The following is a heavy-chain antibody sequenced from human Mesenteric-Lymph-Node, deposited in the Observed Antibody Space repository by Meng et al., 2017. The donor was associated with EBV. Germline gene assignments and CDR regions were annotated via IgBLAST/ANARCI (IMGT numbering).Heavy chain of an antibody. CDR1: RGSISSRIW. J-gene: IGHJ2*01. Sequence: QVEVQASGPGLFGASGTLSLPCFVSRGSISSRIWWSWVRQSTGKGLEWIGEIDHGGGTNYNPSLKRRVTMSVDKSQNQFSLKLTSVTAADRAIYYCARGEIVRVEWYFDLWGRGTLVTVSS. CDR2: IDHGGGT. CDR3: ARGEIVRVEWYFDL. D-gene: IGHD1-26*01. V-gene: IGHV4-4*02.